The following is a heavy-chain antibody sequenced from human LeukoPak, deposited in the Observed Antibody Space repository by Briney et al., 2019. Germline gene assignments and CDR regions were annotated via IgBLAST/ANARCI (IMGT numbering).Heavy chain of an antibody. V-gene: IGHV4-61*01. CDR1: GGSVSSGSYY. J-gene: IGHJ6*02. CDR3: AREARFRGVSADGMDV. Sequence: SETLSLTCTVSGGSVSSGSYYGSWIRQPPGKGLEWIGYIYYSGSTNYNPSLKSRVTISVDTSKNQFSLKLSSVTAADTAVYYCAREARFRGVSADGMDVWGQGTTVTVSS. CDR2: IYYSGST. D-gene: IGHD3-10*01.